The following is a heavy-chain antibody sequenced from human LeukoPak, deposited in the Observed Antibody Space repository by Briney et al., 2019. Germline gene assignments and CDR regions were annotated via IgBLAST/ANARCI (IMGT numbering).Heavy chain of an antibody. J-gene: IGHJ4*02. CDR1: VFTFSRFS. V-gene: IGHV3-48*01. CDR2: ISSSTTTI. CDR3: ARDYRGENFASGHFDY. D-gene: IGHD3-10*01. Sequence: LAGGSLRLSCAVSVFTFSRFSMHWVRQAPGKGLEWVSYISSSTTTIYYADSVKGRFTISRDNAKNSMYLQMNSRRGEDTAVYYCARDYRGENFASGHFDYWGQGTLVTVSS.